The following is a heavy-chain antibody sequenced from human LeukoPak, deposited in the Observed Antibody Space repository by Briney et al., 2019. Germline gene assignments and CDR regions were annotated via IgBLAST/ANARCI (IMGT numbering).Heavy chain of an antibody. CDR3: AKDGYYDSSGYYLDY. Sequence: GGSLRLTCAASGFTFSSYSMNWVRQAPGKGLEWVSSISSSSSYIYYADSVEGRFTISRDNAKNSLYLQMNSLRAEDTALYYCAKDGYYDSSGYYLDYWGQGTLVTVSS. CDR2: ISSSSSYI. CDR1: GFTFSSYS. V-gene: IGHV3-21*04. D-gene: IGHD3-22*01. J-gene: IGHJ4*02.